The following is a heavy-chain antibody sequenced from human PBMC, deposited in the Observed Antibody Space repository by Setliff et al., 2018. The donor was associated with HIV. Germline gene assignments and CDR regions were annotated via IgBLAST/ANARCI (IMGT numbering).Heavy chain of an antibody. D-gene: IGHD3-3*01. CDR3: ARLGDFWSGYYHFDY. J-gene: IGHJ4*02. CDR2: INPSGDST. V-gene: IGHV1-46*01. CDR1: GYTFTSHY. Sequence: ASVKVSCKASGYTFTSHYMHWVRQAPGQGLEWMGIINPSGDSTSYAQKFQGRVTTTRDTSTNTVYMELSSLRSEDTAVYYCARLGDFWSGYYHFDYWGQGTLVTVSS.